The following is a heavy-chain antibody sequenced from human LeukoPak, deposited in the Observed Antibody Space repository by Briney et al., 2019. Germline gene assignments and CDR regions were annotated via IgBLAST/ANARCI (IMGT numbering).Heavy chain of an antibody. Sequence: GGSLRLSCAASGFTFSSYGMHWVRQAPGKGLEWVAVISYDGSNKYYADSVKGRFTISRDNSKNTLYLQMNSLRAEDTAVYYCAKNQYYCYYGMDVWGQGTTVTVSS. V-gene: IGHV3-30*18. CDR2: ISYDGSNK. J-gene: IGHJ6*02. CDR1: GFTFSSYG. CDR3: AKNQYYCYYGMDV.